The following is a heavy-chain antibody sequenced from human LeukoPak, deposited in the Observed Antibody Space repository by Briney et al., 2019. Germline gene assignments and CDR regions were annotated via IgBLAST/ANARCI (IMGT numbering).Heavy chain of an antibody. CDR2: IFGSGGKT. J-gene: IGHJ4*02. D-gene: IGHD4-11*01. CDR3: VRDSYTNTWHSQEMDY. CDR1: GFTFSSYA. Sequence: QTGGSLRLSCAATGFTFSSYAMSWVRQAPGKGLEWVSVIFGSGGKTYYADSVKGRFTISRDDSKNTLYLQMNSLRAEDTAVYYCVRDSYTNTWHSQEMDYCGQGALVTVSS. V-gene: IGHV3-23*01.